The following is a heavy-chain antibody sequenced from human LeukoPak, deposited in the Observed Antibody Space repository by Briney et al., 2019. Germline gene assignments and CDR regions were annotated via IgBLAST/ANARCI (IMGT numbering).Heavy chain of an antibody. CDR2: IYSGGST. J-gene: IGHJ4*02. V-gene: IGHV3-53*01. CDR1: GFTVSSNY. D-gene: IGHD3-22*01. CDR3: ARHGNLYYDSSGYPYYFDY. Sequence: GGSLRLSCAASGFTVSSNYMSWVRQAPGKGLEWGSVIYSGGSTYYADSVKGRFTISRDNSKNTLYLQMNSLRAEDTAVYYCARHGNLYYDSSGYPYYFDYWGQGTLVTVSS.